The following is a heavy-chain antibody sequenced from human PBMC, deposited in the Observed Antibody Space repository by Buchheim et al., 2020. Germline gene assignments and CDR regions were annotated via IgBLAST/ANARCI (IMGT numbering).Heavy chain of an antibody. J-gene: IGHJ4*02. D-gene: IGHD2-21*01. CDR2: INTRGEVM. V-gene: IGHV3-48*03. CDR3: AREMIYCGGDCNDY. Sequence: EVQLVESGGGLVQPGGSLRLSCAASGFTFSNYEMNWVRQAPGKGLEWVAYINTRGEVMYSDSVRGRLPVSRDNDKTSLYLQMNTLRVEDTALYYCAREMIYCGGDCNDYWGQGTL. CDR1: GFTFSNYE.